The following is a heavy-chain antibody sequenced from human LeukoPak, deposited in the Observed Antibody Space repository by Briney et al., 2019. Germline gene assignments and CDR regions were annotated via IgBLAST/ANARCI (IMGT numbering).Heavy chain of an antibody. Sequence: ASVKVSCKASVYTFTGYYMHWVRQAPGQGLEWMGWINPNSGGTNYAQKFQGRVTMTRDTSISTAYMELSRLRSDDTAVYYCARQVCSMIAYAFDIWGQGTMVTVSS. V-gene: IGHV1-2*02. J-gene: IGHJ3*02. D-gene: IGHD3-22*01. CDR1: VYTFTGYY. CDR2: INPNSGGT. CDR3: ARQVCSMIAYAFDI.